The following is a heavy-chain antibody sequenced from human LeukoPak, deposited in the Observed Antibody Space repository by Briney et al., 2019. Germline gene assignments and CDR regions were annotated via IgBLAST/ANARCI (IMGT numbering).Heavy chain of an antibody. Sequence: GGSLRLSCESSGFSFSSYEMNWVRQPPGKGLEWVSYMSSSGSVRYYAASVRGRFTISRDNAKNSLSLQMNSLRSDDTAIYYSVRGRTRGYDWGGYYSGEGAPVSVSS. CDR2: MSSSGSVR. D-gene: IGHD5-12*01. J-gene: IGHJ4*02. CDR1: GFSFSSYE. CDR3: VRGRTRGYDWGGYY. V-gene: IGHV3-48*03.